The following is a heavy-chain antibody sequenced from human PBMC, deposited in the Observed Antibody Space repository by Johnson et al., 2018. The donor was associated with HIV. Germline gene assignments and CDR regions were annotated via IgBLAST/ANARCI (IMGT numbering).Heavy chain of an antibody. V-gene: IGHV3-15*01. Sequence: VQLVESGGGLVKPGGSLRLSCAASRFTFSNAWMTWVRQAPGKGLEWVGRIKSTTDGGTTDYAAPFKGRFTMSRDDSKSTLYLQMTSLKTEDTAVYYGTANRESGDGGGGTKHAFDIWGQGTMVTVSS. CDR3: TANRESGDGGGGTKHAFDI. CDR2: IKSTTDGGTT. CDR1: RFTFSNAW. D-gene: IGHD1-1*01. J-gene: IGHJ3*02.